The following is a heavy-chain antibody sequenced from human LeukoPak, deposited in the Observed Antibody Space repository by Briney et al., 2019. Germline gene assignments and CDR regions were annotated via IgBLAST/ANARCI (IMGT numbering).Heavy chain of an antibody. J-gene: IGHJ6*02. CDR2: IKQDGSEK. D-gene: IGHD4-11*01. V-gene: IGHV3-7*01. CDR1: GLTFSSYW. Sequence: GGSLRLFCAASGLTFSSYWMSWVRQAPGKGLEWVANIKQDGSEKYYVDSVKGRFTISRDNAKNSLYLQMNSLRAEDTAVYYCARDESSNYWYYYYGMDVWGQGTTVTVSS. CDR3: ARDESSNYWYYYYGMDV.